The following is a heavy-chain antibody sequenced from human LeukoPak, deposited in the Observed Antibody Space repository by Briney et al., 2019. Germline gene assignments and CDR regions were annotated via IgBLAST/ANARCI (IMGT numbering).Heavy chain of an antibody. D-gene: IGHD3-10*01. CDR2: IYYSGYT. Sequence: SETLSLTCTVSGGSISSYYWSWIRQPPGKGLEWIGYIYYSGYTNYNPSLKSRVTISVDTSKNQFSLKLSSVTAADTAVYYCARTTMVRGTYYMDGWGKGTTATISS. V-gene: IGHV4-59*01. J-gene: IGHJ6*03. CDR1: GGSISSYY. CDR3: ARTTMVRGTYYMDG.